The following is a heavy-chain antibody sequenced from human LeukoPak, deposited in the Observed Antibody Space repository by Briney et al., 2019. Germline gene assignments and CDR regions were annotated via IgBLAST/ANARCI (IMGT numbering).Heavy chain of an antibody. CDR2: ISGSGGST. D-gene: IGHD2-2*01. J-gene: IGHJ3*02. V-gene: IGHV3-23*01. Sequence: PGGSLRLSCAVSGFTFSSYAMSWVRQAPGKGLEWVSAISGSGGSTYYADSVKGRFTISRDNSKNTLYLQMNSLRAEDTAVYYCAKDGLGYCSSTSCWGSDAFDIWGQGTMVTVSS. CDR3: AKDGLGYCSSTSCWGSDAFDI. CDR1: GFTFSSYA.